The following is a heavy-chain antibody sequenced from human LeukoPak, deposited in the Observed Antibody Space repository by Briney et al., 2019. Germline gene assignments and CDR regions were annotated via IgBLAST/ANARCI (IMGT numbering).Heavy chain of an antibody. D-gene: IGHD6-6*01. V-gene: IGHV4-59*01. CDR2: IYYTGNT. CDR3: AVSIAARPGPLGY. CDR1: GGSISSYY. Sequence: SETLSLTCTVSGGSISSYYWSWIRQPPGRGLEWIGYIYYTGNTNYNPSLKSRVTISVDTSKNQFSLKLSSVTAADTAVYYCAVSIAARPGPLGYWGQGTLVTVSS. J-gene: IGHJ4*02.